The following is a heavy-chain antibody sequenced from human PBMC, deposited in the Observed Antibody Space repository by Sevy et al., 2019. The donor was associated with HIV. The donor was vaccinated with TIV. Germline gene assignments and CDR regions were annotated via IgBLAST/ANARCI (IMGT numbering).Heavy chain of an antibody. D-gene: IGHD3-22*01. J-gene: IGHJ4*02. Sequence: ASVKVSCKASGGTFSSYAIHWVRQAPGQGLEWMGGIIPIFGTTNYAQKFQGRVTITADESTSTSNMERSSLGSEDTAVYYCARGVTRIGGGGYYFDYWGQGTLVTVSS. CDR3: ARGVTRIGGGGYYFDY. CDR1: GGTFSSYA. V-gene: IGHV1-69*13. CDR2: IIPIFGTT.